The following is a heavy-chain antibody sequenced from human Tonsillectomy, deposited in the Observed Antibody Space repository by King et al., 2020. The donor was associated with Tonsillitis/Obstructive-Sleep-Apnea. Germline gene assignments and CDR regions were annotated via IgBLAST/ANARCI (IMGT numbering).Heavy chain of an antibody. CDR1: GFTFSTFG. D-gene: IGHD2-2*01. Sequence: VQLVESGGGVVQPGRSLRLSCAASGFTFSTFGMHWVRQAPGKGLEWVAVISYDGSNKFYADSVEGRFTISRDNPKTTLYLQVNSLRAEDTALYYCAKDSTSDPIGGEFDSWGQGTLVTASS. J-gene: IGHJ4*02. CDR3: AKDSTSDPIGGEFDS. V-gene: IGHV3-30*18. CDR2: ISYDGSNK.